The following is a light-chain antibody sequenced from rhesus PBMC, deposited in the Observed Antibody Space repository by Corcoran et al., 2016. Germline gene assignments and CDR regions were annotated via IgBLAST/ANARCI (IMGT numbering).Light chain of an antibody. Sequence: DIQMTQSPSSLSASVGDTVTITCRASQSISSWLAWYQQKPGKAPKLLIYKSSSLQSGVPSRFCGSGSGTDFTLTISSLQSEYFATYYCQQYSSSPFTFGPGTKLDIK. CDR2: KSS. CDR1: QSISSW. J-gene: IGKJ3*01. V-gene: IGKV1-22*01. CDR3: QQYSSSPFT.